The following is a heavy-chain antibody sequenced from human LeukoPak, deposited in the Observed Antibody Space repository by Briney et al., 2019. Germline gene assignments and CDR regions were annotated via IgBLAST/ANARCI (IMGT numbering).Heavy chain of an antibody. CDR3: ARVKTIGWFDP. V-gene: IGHV4-30-4*01. Sequence: SQTLSLTCTVSGGSISSGDYYWSWIRQPPGKGLEWIGYIYYSGSTYYNPSLKSRVTISVDTSKNQFSLKLSSVTAADTAVYYRARVKTIGWFDPWGQGTLVTVSS. J-gene: IGHJ5*02. CDR2: IYYSGST. CDR1: GGSISSGDYY. D-gene: IGHD4/OR15-4a*01.